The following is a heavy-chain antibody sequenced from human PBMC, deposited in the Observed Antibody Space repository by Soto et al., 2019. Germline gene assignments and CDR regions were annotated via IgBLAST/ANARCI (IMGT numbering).Heavy chain of an antibody. CDR1: GFTFNSYS. CDR3: TRGEDNTYYYGSGSYYRSDFDI. D-gene: IGHD3-10*01. CDR2: ISSRSGTT. Sequence: GSLRLSCAASGFTFNSYSMNWVRQAPGKGLEWVSYISSRSGTTYYADSVKGRFTISRDNAKNSLYLRMNSLRDEDTAVYYCTRGEDNTYYYGSGSYYRSDFDIWGQGTMVTVSS. V-gene: IGHV3-48*02. J-gene: IGHJ3*02.